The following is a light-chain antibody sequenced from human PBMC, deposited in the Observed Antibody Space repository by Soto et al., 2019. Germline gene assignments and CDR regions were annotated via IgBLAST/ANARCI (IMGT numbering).Light chain of an antibody. Sequence: QSALTQPASVSGSPGQSITISCTGTSSDVGSYNLVSWYQQHPGKAPKLMIYEVSKRPSGVSNPFSGSKSGNTASLTISGLQAEDEADYYCCSYAGSSTWVFGGGTQLTVL. V-gene: IGLV2-23*02. J-gene: IGLJ3*02. CDR3: CSYAGSSTWV. CDR1: SSDVGSYNL. CDR2: EVS.